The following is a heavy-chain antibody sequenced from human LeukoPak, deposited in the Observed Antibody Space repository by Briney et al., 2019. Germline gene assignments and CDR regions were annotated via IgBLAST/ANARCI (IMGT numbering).Heavy chain of an antibody. V-gene: IGHV1-69*13. CDR3: AKAFIAVVPAAIGWFDP. CDR1: GGSFSTYA. D-gene: IGHD2-2*01. J-gene: IGHJ5*02. Sequence: SVKVSCKASGGSFSTYAINWVRQAPGQGLEWVGGFIPISKTTNYAQEFQGRVTITADEATSSFFMELSSLRSEDTALYYCAKAFIAVVPAAIGWFDPWGQGTLVTVSS. CDR2: FIPISKTT.